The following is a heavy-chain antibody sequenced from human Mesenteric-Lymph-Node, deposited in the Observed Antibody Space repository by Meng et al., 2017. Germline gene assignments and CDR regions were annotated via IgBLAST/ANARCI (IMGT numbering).Heavy chain of an antibody. CDR3: ARDLGDYGSGSSYFDY. Sequence: QVQLVESGGGVVQPGRSLRLSCSASGFTFCSYGFHWVRQASGKGLELVAVIWYDGSKKYYADSVKGRFTISRDDSRNTLYLQMNSLRAEDTAVYYCARDLGDYGSGSSYFDYWGQGTLVTVSS. D-gene: IGHD3-10*01. J-gene: IGHJ4*02. CDR2: IWYDGSKK. V-gene: IGHV3-33*01. CDR1: GFTFCSYG.